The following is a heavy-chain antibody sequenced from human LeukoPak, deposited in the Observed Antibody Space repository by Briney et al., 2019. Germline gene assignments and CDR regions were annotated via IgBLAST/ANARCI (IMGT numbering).Heavy chain of an antibody. CDR2: IYTSGSP. CDR1: GGSISSGSYY. D-gene: IGHD3-3*01. Sequence: SQTLSLTCTVSGGSISSGSYYWSWIRQPAGKGLEYIGRIYTSGSPSYNPSLKSRVTISVDTSKNQFSLKLSSVTAAGTAVYYCAGRRITIFGEVIRSRRHWFDPWGQGTLVTVSS. CDR3: AGRRITIFGEVIRSRRHWFDP. V-gene: IGHV4-61*02. J-gene: IGHJ5*02.